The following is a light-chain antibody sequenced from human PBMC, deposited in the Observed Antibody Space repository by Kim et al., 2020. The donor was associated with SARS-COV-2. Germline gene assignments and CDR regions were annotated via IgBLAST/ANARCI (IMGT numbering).Light chain of an antibody. J-gene: IGKJ2*01. CDR3: QQYFSTPYT. CDR1: QNLLFASNNKTY. Sequence: RATVNCKSCQNLLFASNNKTYLAWYQQKSGQSPQLLIYWASSRESGVPDRFSGSGTTTDFTLTITSVQADDVAVFDCQQYFSTPYTFGQGTKLEI. CDR2: WAS. V-gene: IGKV4-1*01.